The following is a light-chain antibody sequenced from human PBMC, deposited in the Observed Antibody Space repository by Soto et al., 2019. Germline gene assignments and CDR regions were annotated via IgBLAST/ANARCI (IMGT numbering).Light chain of an antibody. CDR1: QSVSNY. Sequence: DIQMTQSPSSLSASVGDRVTITCRASQSVSNYLNWFQHKPGRAPKLLIHTASTLRSGVPSRFSGSGSGADFTLTISSLQREDFATYYCQQSYTTPFTFGRGTELEIK. CDR2: TAS. J-gene: IGKJ2*01. V-gene: IGKV1-39*01. CDR3: QQSYTTPFT.